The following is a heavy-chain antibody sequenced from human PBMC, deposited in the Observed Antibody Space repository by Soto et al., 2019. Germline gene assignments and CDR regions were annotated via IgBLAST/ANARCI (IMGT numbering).Heavy chain of an antibody. D-gene: IGHD3-22*01. V-gene: IGHV4-61*03. CDR3: ASTEYYYDSSGYLDWFDP. CDR2: IYYGGST. Sequence: QVQLQESGPGLVKPSETLSLTCTVSGGSVSSGSYYWSWIRQPPGKGLEWIGYIYYGGSTNYNPSLKSRVTISADTSNNHFSLKLISVTAADTAVYYCASTEYYYDSSGYLDWFDPWGQGTLVTVSS. CDR1: GGSVSSGSYY. J-gene: IGHJ5*02.